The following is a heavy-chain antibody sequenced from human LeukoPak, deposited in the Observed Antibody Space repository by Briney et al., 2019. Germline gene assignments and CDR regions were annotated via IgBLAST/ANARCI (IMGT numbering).Heavy chain of an antibody. CDR3: AKSEADFWSGYFDY. D-gene: IGHD3-3*01. CDR1: GFSFDDSG. V-gene: IGHV3-30*18. Sequence: GGSLRLSCVASGFSFDDSGMHWVRQAPGKGLEWVTAISSDGSKKYYADSVKGRFTIPRDNSKNTLYLQMNSLRVADTAVYYCAKSEADFWSGYFDYWGQGILVTVSS. CDR2: ISSDGSKK. J-gene: IGHJ4*02.